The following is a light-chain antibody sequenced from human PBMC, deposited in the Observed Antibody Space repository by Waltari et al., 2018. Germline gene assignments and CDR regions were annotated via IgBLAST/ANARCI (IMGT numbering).Light chain of an antibody. J-gene: IGLJ1*01. Sequence: SYVLTQPPSVSVAPGQTARIACGGDNIGSKGVHWYQQKSGQAPILIIYYDSARPSGIPERFSGSNSGNTATLTISRVEASDEADYYCHVWDRSNGQYVFGPGTKVTVL. CDR3: HVWDRSNGQYV. CDR1: NIGSKG. CDR2: YDS. V-gene: IGLV3-21*04.